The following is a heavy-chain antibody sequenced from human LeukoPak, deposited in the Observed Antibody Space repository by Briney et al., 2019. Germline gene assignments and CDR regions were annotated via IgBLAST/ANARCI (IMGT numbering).Heavy chain of an antibody. J-gene: IGHJ6*02. CDR3: ARDVGPDYDFWSGYYGHYYYGMDV. CDR2: IYYSGST. D-gene: IGHD3-3*01. V-gene: IGHV4-61*01. Sequence: PSETLSLTCTVSGGSVSSGSYYWSWIRQPPGKGLAWIGYIYYSGSTNYNPSLKSRVTISVDTSKNQFSLKLSSVTAADTAVYYCARDVGPDYDFWSGYYGHYYYGMDVWGQGTTVTVS. CDR1: GGSVSSGSYY.